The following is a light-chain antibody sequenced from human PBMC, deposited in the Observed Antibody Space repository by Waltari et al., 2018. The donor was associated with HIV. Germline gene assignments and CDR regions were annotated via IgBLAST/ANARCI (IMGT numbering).Light chain of an antibody. CDR2: KNT. CDR3: PSADNRGAYV. V-gene: IGLV3-25*03. CDR1: ASPKAY. J-gene: IGLJ1*01. Sequence: SPGQTARITCSGDASPKAYTHWFQQKPGQAPVVVIHKNTERPSGIPERFSASRSGTTVTLTITGVQTDDEADYYCPSADNRGAYVFGPGTTVTVL.